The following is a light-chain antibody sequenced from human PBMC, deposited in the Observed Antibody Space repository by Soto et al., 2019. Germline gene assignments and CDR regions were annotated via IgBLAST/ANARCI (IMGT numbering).Light chain of an antibody. CDR3: LHHNSYTYT. Sequence: DVQMTQSPSAMSASVGDRVTITCRARQDISRFVAWFQQKPGQAPARLIYDTSRLQPGVPSPFSGSGSGAEFTLSISSLNAEDFATYYCLHHNSYTYTFGQGTKLEIK. J-gene: IGKJ2*01. V-gene: IGKV1-17*03. CDR1: QDISRF. CDR2: DTS.